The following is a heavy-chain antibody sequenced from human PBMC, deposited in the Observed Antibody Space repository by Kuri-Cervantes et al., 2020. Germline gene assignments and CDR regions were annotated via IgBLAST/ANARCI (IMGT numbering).Heavy chain of an antibody. J-gene: IGHJ5*02. CDR1: GGSISSGGYY. Sequence: SCTVSGGSISSGGYYWSWIRQHPGKGLEWIGYIYYSGSTDYNPSLKSRVTISVDTSKNQFSLKLSSVTAADTAVYYCARGSGGFKHPGWFDPWGQGTLVTVSS. D-gene: IGHD4-23*01. CDR3: ARGSGGFKHPGWFDP. V-gene: IGHV4-31*02. CDR2: IYYSGST.